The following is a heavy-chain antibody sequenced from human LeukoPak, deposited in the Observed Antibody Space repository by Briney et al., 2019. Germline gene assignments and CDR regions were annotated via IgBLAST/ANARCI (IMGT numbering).Heavy chain of an antibody. CDR2: IFTSGTT. CDR3: ARGGYDAGGYYYYYYYMDV. V-gene: IGHV4-4*07. Sequence: SETLSLTCTVSGGSISSYYWSWIRQPAGKGLEWIGHIFTSGTTNYNPSLKSRVTMSLDRSRNQFSLKLSSVTAADTAVYYCARGGYDAGGYYYYYYYMDVWGKGTTVTVSS. D-gene: IGHD5-12*01. J-gene: IGHJ6*03. CDR1: GGSISSYY.